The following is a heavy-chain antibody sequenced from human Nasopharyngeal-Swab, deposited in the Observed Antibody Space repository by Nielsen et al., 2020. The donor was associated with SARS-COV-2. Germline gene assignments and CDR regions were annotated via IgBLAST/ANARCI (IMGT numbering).Heavy chain of an antibody. CDR1: GYTLTSYG. Sequence: ASVQDSCKASGYTLTSYGISWVRQAPAQGLEWMGWISAYNGNTNYAQKLQGRVTMTTDTSTSTAYMELRSLRSDDTAVYYCARDLPSAQYYDFWSGYFYYYYGMDVWGQGTTVTVSS. V-gene: IGHV1-18*01. J-gene: IGHJ6*02. CDR2: ISAYNGNT. D-gene: IGHD3-3*01. CDR3: ARDLPSAQYYDFWSGYFYYYYGMDV.